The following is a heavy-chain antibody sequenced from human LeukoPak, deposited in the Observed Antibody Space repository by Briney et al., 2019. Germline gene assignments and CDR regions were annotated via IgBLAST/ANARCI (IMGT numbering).Heavy chain of an antibody. CDR3: ARKDYDSSGYYSGGFDY. Sequence: SVKVSCKASGGTFSSYAISWVRQAPGQGLEWMGGIIPIFGTANYAQKFQGRVTITADESTSTAYMELSSLRSEDTAVYYCARKDYDSSGYYSGGFDYWGQGTLVTVSS. J-gene: IGHJ4*02. D-gene: IGHD3-22*01. CDR1: GGTFSSYA. CDR2: IIPIFGTA. V-gene: IGHV1-69*13.